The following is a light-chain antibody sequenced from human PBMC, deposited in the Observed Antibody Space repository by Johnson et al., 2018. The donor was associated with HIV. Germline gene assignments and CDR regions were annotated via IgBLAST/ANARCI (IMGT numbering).Light chain of an antibody. CDR2: ENN. Sequence: QSVLTQPPSVSAAPGQKVTISCSGSSSNIGNNYVSWYQQLPGTAPKLLIYENNRRPSGIPDRFSGSKSGTSATLGITGLQTGDEGDYYCGTWDVSLAAGAVLGTGTQVPLL. CDR1: SSNIGNNY. J-gene: IGLJ1*01. V-gene: IGLV1-51*02. CDR3: GTWDVSLAAGAV.